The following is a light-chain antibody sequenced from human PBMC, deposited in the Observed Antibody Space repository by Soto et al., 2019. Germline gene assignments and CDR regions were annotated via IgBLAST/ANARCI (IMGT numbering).Light chain of an antibody. J-gene: IGKJ5*01. V-gene: IGKV1-5*01. CDR3: LQYKRYPGT. CDR2: NAS. CDR1: QSIGSW. Sequence: DIQMTQSPSTLSASVGDGATISCRDSQSIGSWLAWYQQKPGRAPKLLIYNASRLQSGVPSRFSGTVSGTEFTLSISSLQPDDFAIYYCLQYKRYPGTFGQGTRLEIK.